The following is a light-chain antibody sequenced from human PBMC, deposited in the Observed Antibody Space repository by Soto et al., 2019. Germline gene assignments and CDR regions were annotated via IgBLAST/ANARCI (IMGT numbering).Light chain of an antibody. Sequence: QLVLTQSPSASASLGASVKLTCTLIMRHSRYAIAWHQQQPEKGPRYLMKVNSDGSHNKGDGIPDRFSGSSSGAERYLSISSLQSEDEADYYCQTWGAGIRVFGGGTQLTVL. J-gene: IGLJ2*01. CDR3: QTWGAGIRV. V-gene: IGLV4-69*01. CDR1: MRHSRYA. CDR2: VNSDGSH.